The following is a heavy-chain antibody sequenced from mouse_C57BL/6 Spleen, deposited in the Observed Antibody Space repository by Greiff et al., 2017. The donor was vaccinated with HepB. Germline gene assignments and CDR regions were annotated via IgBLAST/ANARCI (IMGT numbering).Heavy chain of an antibody. V-gene: IGHV1-19*01. Sequence: EVQLQQSGPVLVKPGASVKMSCKASGYTFTDYYMNWVKQSHGKSLEWIGVINPYNGGTSYNQKFKGKATLTVDKSSSTAYMELNSLTSEDSAVYYCARGGYYYGSSLYYFDYWGQGTTLTVSS. CDR1: GYTFTDYY. D-gene: IGHD1-1*01. CDR3: ARGGYYYGSSLYYFDY. J-gene: IGHJ2*01. CDR2: INPYNGGT.